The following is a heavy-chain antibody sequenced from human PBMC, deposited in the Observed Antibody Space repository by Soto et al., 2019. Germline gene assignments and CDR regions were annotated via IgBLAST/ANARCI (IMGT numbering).Heavy chain of an antibody. CDR1: GASITSSSY. Sequence: QVQLQESGPGLMKPSEPLSLPCTVSGASITSSSYWSWIRQPAGKGLEWIGRFSLSGTTNYNPSLRSRVTMSADVSKNQFSLRLTSVTAADTALYYCARGMTPPGAPAWYYFDSWGQGTLVTVSS. CDR3: ARGMTPPGAPAWYYFDS. D-gene: IGHD2-8*02. CDR2: FSLSGTT. V-gene: IGHV4-4*07. J-gene: IGHJ4*02.